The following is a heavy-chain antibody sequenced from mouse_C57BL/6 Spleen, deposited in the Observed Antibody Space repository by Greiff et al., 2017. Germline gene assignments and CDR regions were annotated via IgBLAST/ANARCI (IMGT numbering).Heavy chain of an antibody. V-gene: IGHV5-4*01. D-gene: IGHD1-1*01. CDR1: GFTFSSYA. CDR2: ISDGGSYT. Sequence: DVKLVESGGGLVKPGGSLKLSCAASGFTFSSYAMSWVRQTPEKRLEWVATISDGGSYTYSPDNVKGRFTISRDNAKNNLYLQMSHLKSEDTAMYYCARDGDYYGSSPVYFDYWGQGTTLTVSS. CDR3: ARDGDYYGSSPVYFDY. J-gene: IGHJ2*01.